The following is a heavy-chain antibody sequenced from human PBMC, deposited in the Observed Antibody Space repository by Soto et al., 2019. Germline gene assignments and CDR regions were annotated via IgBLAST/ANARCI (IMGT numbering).Heavy chain of an antibody. Sequence: SETLSLTCTVSGGSISSSSYYWGWIRQPPGKGLEWIGSIYYSGSTYYNPSLKSRVTISVDTSKNQFSLKLSSVTAADTAVYYCARKEWLRFSNWFDPWGQGTLVTVSS. D-gene: IGHD5-12*01. J-gene: IGHJ5*02. CDR1: GGSISSSSYY. CDR2: IYYSGST. V-gene: IGHV4-39*01. CDR3: ARKEWLRFSNWFDP.